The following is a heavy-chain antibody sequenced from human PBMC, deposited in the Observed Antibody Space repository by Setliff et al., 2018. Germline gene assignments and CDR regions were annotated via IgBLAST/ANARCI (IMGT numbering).Heavy chain of an antibody. V-gene: IGHV3-23*01. J-gene: IGHJ4*02. D-gene: IGHD5-18*01. Sequence: PGGSLRLSCAASGFSFSDYAMSWVRQAPRKGLEWVSGGSTGKTDYADSVKGRFTMSRDSSTNTLYLQMNSLRGGDTAVYYCAKDLSSNTAASYFFDLWGQGTQVTVSS. CDR2: GSTGKT. CDR1: GFSFSDYA. CDR3: AKDLSSNTAASYFFDL.